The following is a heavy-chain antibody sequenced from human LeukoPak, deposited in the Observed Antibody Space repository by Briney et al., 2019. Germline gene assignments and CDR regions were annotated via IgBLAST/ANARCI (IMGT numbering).Heavy chain of an antibody. CDR2: ISYDGSNK. J-gene: IGHJ4*02. V-gene: IGHV3-30-3*01. Sequence: GGSLRLSCAASGFTFSSYAMHWVRQAPGKGLKWVAVISYDGSNKYYADSVKGRFTISRDNSKNTLYLQMNSLRAEDTAVYYCAKDREYSYGYYFDYWGQGTLVTVSS. CDR1: GFTFSSYA. CDR3: AKDREYSYGYYFDY. D-gene: IGHD5-18*01.